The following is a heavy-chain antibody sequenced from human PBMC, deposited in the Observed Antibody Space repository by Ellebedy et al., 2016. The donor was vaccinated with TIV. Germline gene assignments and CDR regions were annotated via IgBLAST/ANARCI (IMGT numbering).Heavy chain of an antibody. CDR3: ARARRDGYNFGIWYFDL. CDR1: GFTFSSYS. V-gene: IGHV3-21*01. Sequence: PGGSLRLSCAASGFTFSSYSMNWVRQAPGKGLEWVSSISSSSSYIYYADSVKGRFTISRDNAKNSLYLQMNSLRAEDTAVYYCARARRDGYNFGIWYFDLWGRGTLVTVSS. D-gene: IGHD5-24*01. CDR2: ISSSSSYI. J-gene: IGHJ2*01.